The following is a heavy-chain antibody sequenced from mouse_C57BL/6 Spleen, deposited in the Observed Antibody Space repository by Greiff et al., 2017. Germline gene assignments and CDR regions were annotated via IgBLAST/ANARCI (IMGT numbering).Heavy chain of an antibody. J-gene: IGHJ1*03. CDR2: ISYDGSN. CDR3: ARDRYYGSSPWYFDV. CDR1: GYSITSGYY. Sequence: ESGPGLVKPSQSLSLTCSVTGYSITSGYYWNWIRQFPGNKLEWMGYISYDGSNNYNPSLKNRISITRGTSKNQFFLKLNSVTTEDTATYYCARDRYYGSSPWYFDVWGTGTTVTVSS. V-gene: IGHV3-6*01. D-gene: IGHD1-1*01.